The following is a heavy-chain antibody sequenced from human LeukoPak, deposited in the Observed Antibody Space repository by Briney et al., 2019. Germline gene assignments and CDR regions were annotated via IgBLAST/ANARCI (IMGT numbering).Heavy chain of an antibody. D-gene: IGHD1-26*01. Sequence: SETLSLTCTVSGGSMSSYYWSWIRQPPGKGLEWIGYIYYSGSTNYNPSLKSRVTISVDTSKNQFSLKLSSVTAADTAVYYCARGEGSQGLSYYYYGMDVWGQGTTVTVSS. CDR1: GGSMSSYY. J-gene: IGHJ6*02. V-gene: IGHV4-59*01. CDR3: ARGEGSQGLSYYYYGMDV. CDR2: IYYSGST.